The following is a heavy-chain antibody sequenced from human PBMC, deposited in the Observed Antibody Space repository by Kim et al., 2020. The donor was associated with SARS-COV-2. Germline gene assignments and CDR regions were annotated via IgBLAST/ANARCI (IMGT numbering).Heavy chain of an antibody. V-gene: IGHV4-4*07. D-gene: IGHD6-6*01. J-gene: IGHJ4*02. Sequence: NSNPHLKSRVAMSVDTAKKQFSLRLNSMTAADTAVYYCARGPSQGIPLDFWGQGKLVTFSS. CDR3: ARGPSQGIPLDF.